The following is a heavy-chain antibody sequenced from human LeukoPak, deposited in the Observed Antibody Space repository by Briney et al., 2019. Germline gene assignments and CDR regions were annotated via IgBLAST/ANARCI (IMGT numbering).Heavy chain of an antibody. CDR1: GFTFSSYA. V-gene: IGHV3-23*01. Sequence: GGSLRLSCAASGFTFSSYAMSWVRQAPGKGLECVSAISGSGGSTYYADSVKGRFTISRDNSKNTLYLQMNSLRVEDTAVYYCAKSREGSSGYYSLDYWGQGTLVTVSS. CDR3: AKSREGSSGYYSLDY. D-gene: IGHD3-22*01. CDR2: ISGSGGST. J-gene: IGHJ4*02.